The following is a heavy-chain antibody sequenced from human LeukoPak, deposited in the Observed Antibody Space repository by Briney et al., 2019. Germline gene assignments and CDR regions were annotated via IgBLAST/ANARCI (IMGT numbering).Heavy chain of an antibody. V-gene: IGHV4-39*01. CDR2: IYYRGNT. Sequence: GSLRLSCAASGFNFSSHGMHWVRQAPGKGLEWVGSIYYRGNTYYNPSLKSRVTLSADTSKNQFSLKVTSVTAADTAVYYCARASSGYYWDFDYWGQGALVTVSS. CDR1: GFNFSSHGMH. D-gene: IGHD3-22*01. CDR3: ARASSGYYWDFDY. J-gene: IGHJ4*02.